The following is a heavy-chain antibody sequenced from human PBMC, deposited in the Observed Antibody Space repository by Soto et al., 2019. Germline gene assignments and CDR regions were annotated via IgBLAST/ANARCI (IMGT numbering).Heavy chain of an antibody. J-gene: IGHJ4*02. Sequence: QLQLQESGSGLVKPSQTLSLTCAVSGGSISSGGYSWSWIRQPPGKGLEWIGDIYHSGSTYYNSSLRRRVTISVDRSKNQFSLKLSSVTAADTAVYYCARGGVDYYVSSGYYFSPYYFDYWGQGTLVTVSS. CDR2: IYHSGST. CDR1: GGSISSGGYS. V-gene: IGHV4-30-2*01. CDR3: ARGGVDYYVSSGYYFSPYYFDY. D-gene: IGHD3-22*01.